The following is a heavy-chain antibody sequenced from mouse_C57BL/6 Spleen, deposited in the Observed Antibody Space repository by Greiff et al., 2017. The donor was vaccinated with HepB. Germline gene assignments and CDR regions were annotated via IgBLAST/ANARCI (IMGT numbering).Heavy chain of an antibody. V-gene: IGHV14-4*01. D-gene: IGHD2-5*01. Sequence: EVKLMESGAELVRPGASVKLSCTASGFNIKDDYMHWVKQRPEQGLEWIGWIDPENGDTEYASKFQGKATITADTSSNTAYLQLSSLTSEDTAVYYCTTGNSNPFAYWGQGTLVTVSA. J-gene: IGHJ3*01. CDR2: IDPENGDT. CDR1: GFNIKDDY. CDR3: TTGNSNPFAY.